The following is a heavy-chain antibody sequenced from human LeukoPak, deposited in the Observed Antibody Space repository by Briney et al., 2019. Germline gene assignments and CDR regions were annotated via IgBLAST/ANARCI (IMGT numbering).Heavy chain of an antibody. D-gene: IGHD5-12*01. Sequence: SETLSLTCTVSGGSISSRGYYWSWIRQHPGKGLEWIGYIYYSGSTYYNPSLKSRVTISVDTSKNQFSLKLSSVTAADTAVYYCARDGDSGYDLNWFDPWGQGTLVTVSS. CDR2: IYYSGST. V-gene: IGHV4-31*03. CDR1: GGSISSRGYY. J-gene: IGHJ5*02. CDR3: ARDGDSGYDLNWFDP.